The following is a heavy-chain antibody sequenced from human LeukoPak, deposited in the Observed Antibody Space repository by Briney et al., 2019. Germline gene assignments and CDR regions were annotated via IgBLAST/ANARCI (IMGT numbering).Heavy chain of an antibody. V-gene: IGHV1-2*02. CDR1: GYTFTDYY. CDR2: INPNTGAT. D-gene: IGHD6-19*01. CDR3: TRRSSGWYHIDY. Sequence: GASVKVSCKASGYTFTDYYLHWVRQAPGQGLEWVGWINPNTGATSYAQKFQGRVTMTRDTSINTAYMDLSSLRSDDTAVYYCTRRSSGWYHIDYWGQGTLVTVSS. J-gene: IGHJ4*02.